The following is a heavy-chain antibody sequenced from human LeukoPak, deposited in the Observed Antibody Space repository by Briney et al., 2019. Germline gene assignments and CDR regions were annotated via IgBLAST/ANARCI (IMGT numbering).Heavy chain of an antibody. J-gene: IGHJ4*02. Sequence: ASVKVSCKASGYMFTGYYMHWVRHAAVQGPEWRGLINPNTGSTSYAQKFQGRVTMTRDTSISTAYMEQSRLRSDDTAVYYCTRRVTNHDYFDSWGQGTLVTVSS. CDR3: TRRVTNHDYFDS. CDR2: INPNTGST. V-gene: IGHV1-2*02. D-gene: IGHD4-17*01. CDR1: GYMFTGYY.